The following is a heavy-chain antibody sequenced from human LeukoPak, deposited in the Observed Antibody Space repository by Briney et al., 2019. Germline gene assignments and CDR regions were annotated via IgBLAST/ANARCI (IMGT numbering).Heavy chain of an antibody. CDR3: ASALGIADYYDFWSGPPYYFDY. Sequence: SETLSLTCTVSGGSISSYYWSWIRQPPGKGLEWIGYIYYSGSTYYNPSLKSRVTISVDTSKNQFSLKLSSVTAADTAVYYCASALGIADYYDFWSGPPYYFDYWGQGTLVTVSS. D-gene: IGHD3-3*01. CDR2: IYYSGST. CDR1: GGSISSYY. J-gene: IGHJ4*02. V-gene: IGHV4-59*08.